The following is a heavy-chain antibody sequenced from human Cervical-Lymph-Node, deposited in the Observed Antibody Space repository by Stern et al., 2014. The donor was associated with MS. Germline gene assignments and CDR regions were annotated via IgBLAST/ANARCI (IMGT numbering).Heavy chain of an antibody. V-gene: IGHV4-59*01. Sequence: QLQLQESGPGLVKPSETLSLTCTVSGGSISSYYWSWIRQPPGKGLEWIGYIYYSGSTNYNPSLKSRVTISVDTSKHQFSLNMSSGTAADTAVYYCARGPYSSSWYENWFDPWGQGTLVTVSS. CDR1: GGSISSYY. D-gene: IGHD6-13*01. CDR3: ARGPYSSSWYENWFDP. CDR2: IYYSGST. J-gene: IGHJ5*02.